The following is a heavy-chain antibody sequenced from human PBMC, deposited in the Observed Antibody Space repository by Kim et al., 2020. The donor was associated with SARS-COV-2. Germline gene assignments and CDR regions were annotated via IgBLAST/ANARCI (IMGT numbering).Heavy chain of an antibody. CDR1: GYSFSNYW. V-gene: IGHV5-51*01. CDR2: IYPGDSDP. CDR3: ARTNCGHARCEKQDFYSGMDV. Sequence: GESLKISCEGFGYSFSNYWIGWVRQRPGEGPEWMGIIYPGDSDPRYSPSFQGQVTLSADKSINTAYLQWRSLRASDTAVYYCARTNCGHARCEKQDFYSGMDVWGQGTTVLVSS. J-gene: IGHJ6*02. D-gene: IGHD1-1*01.